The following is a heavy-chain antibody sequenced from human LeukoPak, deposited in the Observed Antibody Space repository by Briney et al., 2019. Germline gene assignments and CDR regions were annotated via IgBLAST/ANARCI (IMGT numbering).Heavy chain of an antibody. CDR3: ARDPFWSGPITSYYFDY. D-gene: IGHD3-3*01. V-gene: IGHV1-46*01. Sequence: ASVKVSCKASGGTFSSYAISWVRQAPGQGLEWMGIINPSGGSTSYAQKFQGRVTMTRDTSTSTVYMELSSLRSEDTAVYYCARDPFWSGPITSYYFDYWGQGTTVTVSS. CDR2: INPSGGST. J-gene: IGHJ4*03. CDR1: GGTFSSYA.